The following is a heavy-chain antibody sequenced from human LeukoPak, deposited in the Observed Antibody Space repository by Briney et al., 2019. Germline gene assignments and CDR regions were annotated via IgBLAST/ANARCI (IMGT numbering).Heavy chain of an antibody. CDR3: AVDSSGYYYPDY. J-gene: IGHJ4*02. CDR1: GFTFSSYA. V-gene: IGHV3-30-3*01. Sequence: GRSLRLSCAASGFTFSSYAMHWVRQAPGKGLEWVAVISYDGSNKYYADSVKGRFTISRDNAKNSLYLQMNSLRAEDTAVYYCAVDSSGYYYPDYWGQGTLVTVSS. CDR2: ISYDGSNK. D-gene: IGHD3-22*01.